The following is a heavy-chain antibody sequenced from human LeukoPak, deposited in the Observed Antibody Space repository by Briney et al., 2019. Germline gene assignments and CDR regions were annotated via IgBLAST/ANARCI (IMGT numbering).Heavy chain of an antibody. CDR2: IKSKSDGGTT. D-gene: IGHD2-2*01. V-gene: IGHV3-15*01. CDR3: ITGWRLVVVPAAIPAAY. J-gene: IGHJ4*02. CDR1: GFTFSNAW. Sequence: GGSLRLSCAASGFTFSNAWMSWVRQAPGKGLEWVGRIKSKSDGGTTDYGAPVKGRFTISRDDSKNTLYLQMNSLKTEDTAVYYCITGWRLVVVPAAIPAAYWGQGTLVTVSS.